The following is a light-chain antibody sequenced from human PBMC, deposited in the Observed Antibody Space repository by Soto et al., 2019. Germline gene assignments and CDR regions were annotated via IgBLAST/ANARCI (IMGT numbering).Light chain of an antibody. J-gene: IGKJ1*01. V-gene: IGKV1-5*01. CDR1: QSISTW. Sequence: DIQMTQSPSTLSASVGDRVTITCRASQSISTWLAWYQQKPGKAPNLLMSDASILQSGVPSRFSGSCSATEFTLTISNLQPDYFATYYCQQYSSYSLTFGQGTKVEIK. CDR3: QQYSSYSLT. CDR2: DAS.